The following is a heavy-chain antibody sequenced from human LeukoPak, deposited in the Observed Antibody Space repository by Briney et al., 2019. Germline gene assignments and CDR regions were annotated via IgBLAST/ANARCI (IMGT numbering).Heavy chain of an antibody. CDR1: GFDFNNYG. D-gene: IGHD6-19*01. CDR3: ARDFSSGWTDY. J-gene: IGHJ4*02. CDR2: MWHDGSNR. Sequence: GGSLRVSCAASGFDFNNYGMHWVRQAPGKGLEWVGIMWHDGSNRYYADSVKGRFTISRDNSKNTLYLQMNRLRGEDTAVYYRARDFSSGWTDYWGQGTLVTVSS. V-gene: IGHV3-33*01.